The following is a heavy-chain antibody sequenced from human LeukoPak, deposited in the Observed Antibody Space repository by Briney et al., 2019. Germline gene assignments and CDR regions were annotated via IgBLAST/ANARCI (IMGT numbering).Heavy chain of an antibody. V-gene: IGHV4-34*01. J-gene: IGHJ4*02. CDR3: ARARIAVAGAILASGRLDY. CDR2: INHSGST. Sequence: PSETLSLTCAVYGGSFSGYYWSWIRQPPGKGLEWIGEINHSGSTNYNPSLKSRVTISVGTSKNQFSLKLSSVTAADTAVYYCARARIAVAGAILASGRLDYWGQGTLVTVSS. CDR1: GGSFSGYY. D-gene: IGHD6-19*01.